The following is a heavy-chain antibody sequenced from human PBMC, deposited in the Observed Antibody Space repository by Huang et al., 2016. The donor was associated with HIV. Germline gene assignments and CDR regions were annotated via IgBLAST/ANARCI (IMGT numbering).Heavy chain of an antibody. CDR3: ARHMDCSSSSCLAGGHERGPFDM. CDR1: GGSISSSSYY. CDR2: FYYSGST. V-gene: IGHV4-39*01. J-gene: IGHJ3*02. Sequence: QLQLQESGPGLVKPSETLSLTCSVSGGSISSSSYYWGWIRQPPGKGLEWIGSFYYSGSTVYNPSLKSRVTISVDTSKNQFALRLSSVTAADTSVYYCARHMDCSSSSCLAGGHERGPFDMWGQGTMVTVSS. D-gene: IGHD2-2*01.